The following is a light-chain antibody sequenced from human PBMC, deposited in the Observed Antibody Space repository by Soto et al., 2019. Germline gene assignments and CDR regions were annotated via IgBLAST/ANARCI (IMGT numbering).Light chain of an antibody. CDR2: GAS. J-gene: IGKJ4*01. Sequence: EIVMTQSPATLSVSPGERATLSCRASQSVSNNLAWYQQKPGQAPRLLIYGASTRATGIPARFSGSGSGTEFTLTISSLQSEDFALYYCQQYNNWPLTFGGGTEVEIK. V-gene: IGKV3-15*01. CDR1: QSVSNN. CDR3: QQYNNWPLT.